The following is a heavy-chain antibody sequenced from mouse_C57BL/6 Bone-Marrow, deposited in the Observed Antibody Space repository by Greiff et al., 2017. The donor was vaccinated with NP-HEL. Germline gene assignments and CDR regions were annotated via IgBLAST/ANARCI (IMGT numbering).Heavy chain of an antibody. Sequence: EVKLVESVAELVRPGASVKLSCTASGFNIKNTYMHWVKQRPEQGLEWIGRIDPANGNTKYAPKFQGKATITADTSSNTAYLQLSSLTSEDTAIYYCARSALYYGSSYGYFDVWGTGTTVTVSS. D-gene: IGHD1-1*01. J-gene: IGHJ1*03. CDR3: ARSALYYGSSYGYFDV. CDR1: GFNIKNTY. CDR2: IDPANGNT. V-gene: IGHV14-3*01.